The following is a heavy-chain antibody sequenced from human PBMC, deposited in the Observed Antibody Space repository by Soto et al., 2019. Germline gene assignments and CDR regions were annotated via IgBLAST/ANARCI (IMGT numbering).Heavy chain of an antibody. Sequence: QVQLVESGGGVVQPGRSLRLSCAASGFTFSSYAMHWVRQAPGKGLEWVAVISYDGSNKYYAESVKGRFTISRDTSKNTMYLNMNSLRAEDAAVYYCARGLLERLRRGYGYDGMDVWGQGTTVTVSS. CDR3: ARGLLERLRRGYGYDGMDV. V-gene: IGHV3-30-3*01. CDR1: GFTFSSYA. J-gene: IGHJ6*02. D-gene: IGHD3-3*01. CDR2: ISYDGSNK.